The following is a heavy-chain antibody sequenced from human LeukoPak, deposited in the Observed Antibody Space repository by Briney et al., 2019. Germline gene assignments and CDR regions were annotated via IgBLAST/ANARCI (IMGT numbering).Heavy chain of an antibody. V-gene: IGHV1-2*02. Sequence: APVKVSCKASGYTFTGYYMHWVRQAPGQGLEWMGWINPNSGGTNYAQKFQGRVTMTRDTSISTAYMELSRLRSDDTAVYYCARAPTYYYDSSGYYTDYWGQGTLVTVSS. D-gene: IGHD3-22*01. J-gene: IGHJ4*02. CDR2: INPNSGGT. CDR3: ARAPTYYYDSSGYYTDY. CDR1: GYTFTGYY.